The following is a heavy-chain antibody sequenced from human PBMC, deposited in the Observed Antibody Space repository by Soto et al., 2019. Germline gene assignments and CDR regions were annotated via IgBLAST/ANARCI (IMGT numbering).Heavy chain of an antibody. J-gene: IGHJ6*02. CDR3: TTVVGYDFWSGYPYYYHYGMDV. V-gene: IGHV3-15*01. D-gene: IGHD3-3*01. CDR2: IKSKTDGGTT. Sequence: GSLRLSCAASGFTFSNAWMSWVRQAPGKGLEWVGRIKSKTDGGTTDYAAPVKGRFTISRDDSKNTLYLQMNSLKTEDTAVYYCTTVVGYDFWSGYPYYYHYGMDVWGQGTTVTVSS. CDR1: GFTFSNAW.